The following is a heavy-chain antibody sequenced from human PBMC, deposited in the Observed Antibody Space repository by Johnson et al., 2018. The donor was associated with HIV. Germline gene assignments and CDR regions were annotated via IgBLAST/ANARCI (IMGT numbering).Heavy chain of an antibody. D-gene: IGHD6-13*01. CDR3: SRAFGSGGYTSSWYLGLGAFDI. V-gene: IGHV3-20*04. CDR1: GFTLDDYA. Sequence: VQLVESGGVVVQPGGSLRLSCAASGFTLDDYAMHWVRQAPGKGLEWVSGINWNGGSTGYADSVKGRFSISRDNAKKSLFLQMNSLRPEDTAFYYCSRAFGSGGYTSSWYLGLGAFDIWGQGTMVTVSS. CDR2: INWNGGST. J-gene: IGHJ3*02.